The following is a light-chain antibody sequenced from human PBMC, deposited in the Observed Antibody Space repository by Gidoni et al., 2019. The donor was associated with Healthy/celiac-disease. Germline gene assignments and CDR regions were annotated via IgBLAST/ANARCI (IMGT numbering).Light chain of an antibody. J-gene: IGKJ4*01. V-gene: IGKV1-33*01. CDR2: DAS. CDR3: QQYDNLPPMLT. Sequence: DIQMTQSPSSLSASVGDRVTITCQASQDISNYLNWYQQKPGKAPELLIYDASNLETGVPSRFSGSGSGTDFTFTISSLQPEDIATYYCQQYDNLPPMLTYGGGTKVEIK. CDR1: QDISNY.